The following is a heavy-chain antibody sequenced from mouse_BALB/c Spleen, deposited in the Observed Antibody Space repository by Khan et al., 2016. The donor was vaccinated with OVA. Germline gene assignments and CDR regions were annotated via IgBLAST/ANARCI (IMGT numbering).Heavy chain of an antibody. CDR3: TRRGLYGIFAY. D-gene: IGHD2-1*01. CDR1: GYTFTTYW. J-gene: IGHJ3*01. V-gene: IGHV1-7*01. Sequence: VQLQQSGAELAQPGASVKMSCQTSGYTFTTYWMHWVKQRPGQGLEWIGYINPSTGYTEYNQRFKEKATLTTDKSSSTAYIQLSRLTSEDSAVYDCTRRGLYGIFAYWGKGTLVTVSA. CDR2: INPSTGYT.